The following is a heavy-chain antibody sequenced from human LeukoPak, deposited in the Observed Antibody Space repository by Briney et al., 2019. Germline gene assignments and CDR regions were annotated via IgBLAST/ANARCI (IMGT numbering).Heavy chain of an antibody. V-gene: IGHV3-23*01. J-gene: IGHJ4*02. CDR2: ITGSGLHT. Sequence: GGSLRLSCAASGFTFSNFGRTWVRQGPGKGLDWVSTITGSGLHTYYADSVKGRFTISRDNSKNTLFLQMNTLRAEDTAVYYCAKGRRGLDSWGQGTLVTVSS. CDR3: AKGRRGLDS. D-gene: IGHD3-10*01. CDR1: GFTFSNFG.